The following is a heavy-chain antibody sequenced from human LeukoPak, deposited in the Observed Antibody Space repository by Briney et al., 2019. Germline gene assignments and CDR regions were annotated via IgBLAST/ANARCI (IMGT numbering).Heavy chain of an antibody. CDR3: ARDFQRGGDRDY. V-gene: IGHV4-34*01. CDR2: INHSGST. Sequence: SETLSLTCAVYGGSFSGYYWSWIRQPPGKGLEWIGEINHSGSTNYNPSLKSRVTISVDTSKNQFSLKLSSVTAADTAVYYCARDFQRGGDRDYWGQGTLVTVSS. CDR1: GGSFSGYY. J-gene: IGHJ4*02. D-gene: IGHD2-21*02.